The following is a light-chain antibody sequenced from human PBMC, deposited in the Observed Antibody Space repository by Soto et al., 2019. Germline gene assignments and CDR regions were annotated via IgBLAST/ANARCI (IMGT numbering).Light chain of an antibody. J-gene: IGKJ3*01. CDR2: GAS. V-gene: IGKV3-20*01. CDR1: QSITNSY. CDR3: HQYGSSPGLFT. Sequence: EIVLTQSPGTLSLSPGERATLSCRASQSITNSYLAWYQQKPGQAPRLLIYGASSRATGIPDRFSGGGSGADFTLTIGRLEPEDFAVYYCHQYGSSPGLFTFGPGTKVDVK.